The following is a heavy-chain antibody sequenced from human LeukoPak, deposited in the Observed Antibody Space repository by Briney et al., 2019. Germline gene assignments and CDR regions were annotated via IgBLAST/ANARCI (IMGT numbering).Heavy chain of an antibody. CDR2: IYYSGST. CDR1: GGSISSYY. CDR3: ARAKKYSSSYYWFDP. J-gene: IGHJ5*02. V-gene: IGHV4-59*01. Sequence: SETLSLTCTVSGGSISSYYWSWIRQPPGKGLEWIGYIYYSGSTNYNPSLKSRVTISVDTSKNQFSLKLSSVTAADTAVYYCARAKKYSSSYYWFDPWGQGTLVTVSS. D-gene: IGHD6-6*01.